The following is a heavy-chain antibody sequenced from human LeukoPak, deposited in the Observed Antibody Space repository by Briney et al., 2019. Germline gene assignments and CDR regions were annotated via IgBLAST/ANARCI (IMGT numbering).Heavy chain of an antibody. Sequence: GRSLRLSCAASGFGFSTYGMDWVRPAPGKGLEGVAVISYDGSNKYYADSVKGRFTIPRDNSKNTLYLQMNSLRAEDTAIYSGVKERCGGMCPLDYWGQGTLVSVSS. CDR3: VKERCGGMCPLDY. J-gene: IGHJ4*02. V-gene: IGHV3-30*18. D-gene: IGHD2-15*01. CDR2: ISYDGSNK. CDR1: GFGFSTYG.